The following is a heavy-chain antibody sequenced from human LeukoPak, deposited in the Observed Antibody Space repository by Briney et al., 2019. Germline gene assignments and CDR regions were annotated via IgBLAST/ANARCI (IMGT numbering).Heavy chain of an antibody. Sequence: PSETLSLTCTVSGDSITNYYWSWIRQPPGGGLEWIGYIFHGGGTNCDPSLESRLTISLGTSNNQFSLKLRSVTPADTAVYYCATDRAAVESYYYDSWGQGTPVTVSS. CDR1: GDSITNYY. CDR2: IFHGGGT. D-gene: IGHD3-10*01. V-gene: IGHV4-59*01. CDR3: ATDRAAVESYYYDS. J-gene: IGHJ4*02.